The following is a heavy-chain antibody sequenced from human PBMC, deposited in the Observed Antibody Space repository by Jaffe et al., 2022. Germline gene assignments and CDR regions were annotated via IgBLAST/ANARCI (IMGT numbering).Heavy chain of an antibody. CDR2: INSDGSST. V-gene: IGHV3-74*01. Sequence: EVQLVESGGGLVQPGGSLRLSCAASGFTFSSYWMHWVRQAPGKGLVWVSRINSDGSSTSYADSVKGRFTISRDNAKNTLYLQMNSLRAEDTAVYYCARSKGEVCSSTSCYLLDYWGQGTLVTVSS. D-gene: IGHD2-2*01. CDR1: GFTFSSYW. J-gene: IGHJ4*02. CDR3: ARSKGEVCSSTSCYLLDY.